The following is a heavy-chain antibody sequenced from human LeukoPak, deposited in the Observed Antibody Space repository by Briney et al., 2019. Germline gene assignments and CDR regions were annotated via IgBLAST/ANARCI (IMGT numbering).Heavy chain of an antibody. CDR3: ASVDSSAYFSYFDS. D-gene: IGHD3-22*01. Sequence: SETLSLTCRVSGASISSHYWGWIRQPPGKGLEWIGYMFYTGSAKYNPSLKGRVTISVDTSKKQFSLKVSSVTAADTAVYYCASVDSSAYFSYFDSWGQGALVTVSS. CDR2: MFYTGSA. CDR1: GASISSHY. J-gene: IGHJ4*02. V-gene: IGHV4-59*11.